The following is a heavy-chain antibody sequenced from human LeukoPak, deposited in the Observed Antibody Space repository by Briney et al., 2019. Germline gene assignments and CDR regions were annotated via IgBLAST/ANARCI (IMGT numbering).Heavy chain of an antibody. D-gene: IGHD4-17*01. CDR1: GFTFSSYV. CDR3: AKDDCGAQ. CDR2: ISGSGDST. J-gene: IGHJ4*02. Sequence: GGSLRLSCAASGFTFSSYVMSWVRQAPGKGLEWVSAISGSGDSTYYAGFVKGRLTISRDNSKNTLYLQMNSLRAEDTAVYYCAKDDCGAQWGQGSLVTVSS. V-gene: IGHV3-23*01.